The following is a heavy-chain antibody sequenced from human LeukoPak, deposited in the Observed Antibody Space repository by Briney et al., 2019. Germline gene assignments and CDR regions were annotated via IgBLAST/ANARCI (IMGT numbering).Heavy chain of an antibody. D-gene: IGHD5-18*01. CDR3: ARDDVDTAMVTGDY. CDR2: ISAYNGNT. CDR1: GYTFTRHY. J-gene: IGHJ4*02. Sequence: GASVKVSCKASGYTFTRHYMNWVRQAPGQGLEWMGWISAYNGNTNYAQKLQGRVTMTTDTSTSTAYMELRSLRSDDTAVYYCARDDVDTAMVTGDYWGQGTLVTVSS. V-gene: IGHV1-18*04.